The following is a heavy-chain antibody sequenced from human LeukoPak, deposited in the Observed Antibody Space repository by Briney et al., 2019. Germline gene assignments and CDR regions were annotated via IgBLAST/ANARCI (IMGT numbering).Heavy chain of an antibody. CDR1: GFTFSTYG. Sequence: GGSLRLSCAASGFTFSTYGMSWVRQAPGKGLEWVSVISGSGGTTFYTDSVKGRFTISRDNSENTVYLQMNSLRAEDTAVYYCAKDVLGYCSSTRCPQHFDHWGQGTLVTVSS. CDR2: ISGSGGTT. CDR3: AKDVLGYCSSTRCPQHFDH. J-gene: IGHJ4*02. D-gene: IGHD2-2*01. V-gene: IGHV3-23*01.